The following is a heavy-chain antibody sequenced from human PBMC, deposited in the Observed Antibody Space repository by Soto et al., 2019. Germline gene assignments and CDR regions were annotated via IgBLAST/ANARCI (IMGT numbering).Heavy chain of an antibody. J-gene: IGHJ4*02. D-gene: IGHD3-3*01. CDR1: GFTFSSYA. CDR3: ASGGRTNDFWSGYPDY. CDR2: ISGSGGST. Sequence: GGSLRLSCAASGFTFSSYAMSWVRQAPGKGLEWVSAISGSGGSTYYADSVKGRFTISRDNSKNTLYLQMNSLRAEDTAVYYCASGGRTNDFWSGYPDYWGQGTLVTVSS. V-gene: IGHV3-23*01.